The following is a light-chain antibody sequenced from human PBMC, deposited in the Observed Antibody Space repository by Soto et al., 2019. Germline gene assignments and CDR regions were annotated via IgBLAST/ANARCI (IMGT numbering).Light chain of an antibody. J-gene: IGLJ2*01. CDR3: QSYDSSLSVL. Sequence: QSVLTQPPSVSGAPGQRVTISCTWSSSNIGAGYDVHWYQQLPGTAPKLLIYGNSNRPSGVPDRFSGSKSGTSASLAITGLQAEDEADYYCQSYDSSLSVLFCGGTTVTAL. CDR2: GNS. V-gene: IGLV1-40*01. CDR1: SSNIGAGYD.